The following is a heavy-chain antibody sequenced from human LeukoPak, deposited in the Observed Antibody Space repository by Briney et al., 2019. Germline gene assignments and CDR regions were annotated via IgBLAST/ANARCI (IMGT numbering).Heavy chain of an antibody. CDR3: AKDETLGRYFDSPIDY. J-gene: IGHJ4*02. D-gene: IGHD3-9*01. V-gene: IGHV3-23*01. CDR1: GFTFSSFG. Sequence: TGGSLRLSYGASGFTFSSFGMSWVRQAPGKGLEWVSGISGSGASTKYADSVKGRFTISRDNSKNTLYLQMNSLRTDDTAVYYCAKDETLGRYFDSPIDYWGQGTLVTVSS. CDR2: ISGSGAST.